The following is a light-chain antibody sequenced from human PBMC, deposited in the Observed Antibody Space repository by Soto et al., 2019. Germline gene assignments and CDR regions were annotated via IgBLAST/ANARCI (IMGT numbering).Light chain of an antibody. J-gene: IGKJ1*01. CDR1: QSISSN. Sequence: IVLTQSPATLSVSPGEKATLSCRASQSISSNLAWYQQKPGQAPRLLMYGASTRATAIPARFSGSGSGTEFTLNITSLQAEDIAVYYCQQYESWRVWTFGQGTTVEI. CDR3: QQYESWRVWT. CDR2: GAS. V-gene: IGKV3-15*01.